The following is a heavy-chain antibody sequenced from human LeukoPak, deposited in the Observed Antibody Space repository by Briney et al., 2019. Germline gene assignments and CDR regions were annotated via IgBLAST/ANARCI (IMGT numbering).Heavy chain of an antibody. CDR3: ARGERRGPLDY. CDR2: LSTDSTRE. CDR1: GFTFKSHW. Sequence: PGGSLRLPCAASGFTFKSHWMHWVRQSPGKGLVRVSRLSTDSTRENYADSVKGRFTVSRDNAKNTLYLQLNSLRVDDTAVYYCARGERRGPLDYWGQGTLVTVSS. J-gene: IGHJ4*02. V-gene: IGHV3-74*01. D-gene: IGHD1-1*01.